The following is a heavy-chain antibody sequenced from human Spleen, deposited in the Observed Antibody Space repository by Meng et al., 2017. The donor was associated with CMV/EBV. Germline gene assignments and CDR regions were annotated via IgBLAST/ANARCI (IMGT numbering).Heavy chain of an antibody. CDR3: ARGKAGVEMATIFDY. CDR1: GYSFTSYW. Sequence: SCKGSGYSFTSYWIGWVRQMPGKGLEWMAMIYPGDSDTRYSPSFQGQVTISADKSISTAYLQWSSLKASDTAMYYCARGKAGVEMATIFDYWGQGTLVTVSS. CDR2: IYPGDSDT. J-gene: IGHJ4*02. D-gene: IGHD5-24*01. V-gene: IGHV5-51*01.